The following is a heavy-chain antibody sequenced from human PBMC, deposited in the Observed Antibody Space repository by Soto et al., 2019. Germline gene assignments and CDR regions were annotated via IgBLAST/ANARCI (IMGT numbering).Heavy chain of an antibody. CDR3: ARSGNDSRTLDY. D-gene: IGHD3-22*01. CDR1: GGSFSGYY. J-gene: IGHJ4*02. CDR2: INHSGST. Sequence: SETLSLTCAVYGGSFSGYYWSWIRQPPGKGLEWIGEINHSGSTNYNPSLKSRVTISVDTSKNQFSLKLSSVTAADTAVYYCARSGNDSRTLDYWGQGTLVTVSS. V-gene: IGHV4-34*01.